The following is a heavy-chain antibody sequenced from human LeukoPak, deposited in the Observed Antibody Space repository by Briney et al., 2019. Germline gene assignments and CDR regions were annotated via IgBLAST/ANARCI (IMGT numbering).Heavy chain of an antibody. V-gene: IGHV4-39*01. CDR3: ARGTYYYYYYMDV. Sequence: SETLSLTCTVSGDSISSSSYYWGWIRQPPGKGLEWIGSIYYSGSTYYNPSLKSRVTISVDTSKNQFSLKLSSVTAADTAVYYCARGTYYYYYYMDVWGEGTTVTVSS. CDR2: IYYSGST. CDR1: GDSISSSSYY. J-gene: IGHJ6*03. D-gene: IGHD1-1*01.